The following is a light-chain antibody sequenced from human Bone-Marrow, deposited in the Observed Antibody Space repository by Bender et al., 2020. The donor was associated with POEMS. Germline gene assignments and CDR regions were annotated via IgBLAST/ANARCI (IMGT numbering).Light chain of an antibody. CDR1: NRDVGGYNL. J-gene: IGLJ2*01. CDR2: EVS. CDR3: SSYAGSDTFV. V-gene: IGLV2-8*01. Sequence: QSALTQPASVSGSPGQSITLSCTGTNRDVGGYNLVSWYQQHPGGAPKLLIYEVSKRPSGVPDRFSGSKSGNTASLTVSGLQAEDEADYYCSSYAGSDTFVFAGGTKLTVL.